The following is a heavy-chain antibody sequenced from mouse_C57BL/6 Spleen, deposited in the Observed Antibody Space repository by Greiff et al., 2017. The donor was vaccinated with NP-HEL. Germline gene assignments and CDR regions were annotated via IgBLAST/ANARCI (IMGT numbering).Heavy chain of an antibody. Sequence: QVQLQQSGAELVRPGSSVKLSCKASGYTFTSYWMHWVKQRPIQGLEWIGNIDPSDSETHYNQKFKDKATLTVDKSSSTAYMQLSSLTSEDSAVYYCARHYYGSFDYWGQGTTLTVSA. D-gene: IGHD1-2*01. J-gene: IGHJ2*01. V-gene: IGHV1-52*01. CDR2: IDPSDSET. CDR3: ARHYYGSFDY. CDR1: GYTFTSYW.